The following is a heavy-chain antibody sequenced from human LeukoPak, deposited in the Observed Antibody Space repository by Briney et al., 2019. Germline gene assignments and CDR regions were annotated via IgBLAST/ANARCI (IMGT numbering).Heavy chain of an antibody. Sequence: PGGSLRLSCAAPGFTFRNHWMSWVRQAPGKGLEWVANLDQDGSEKYYVDSVKGRFTISRENAKNSLYLQMNSLRAEDTAVYYCARRYYYDSSSDFDSWGQGTLVTVSS. V-gene: IGHV3-7*01. CDR2: LDQDGSEK. D-gene: IGHD3-22*01. J-gene: IGHJ4*02. CDR3: ARRYYYDSSSDFDS. CDR1: GFTFRNHW.